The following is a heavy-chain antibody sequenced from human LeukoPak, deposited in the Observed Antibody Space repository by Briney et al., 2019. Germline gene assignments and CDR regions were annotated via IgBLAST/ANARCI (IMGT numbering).Heavy chain of an antibody. CDR2: IYAGGRS. CDR1: GGSISSYY. D-gene: IGHD6-19*01. V-gene: IGHV4-4*07. J-gene: IGHJ4*02. Sequence: SETLSLTCTVSGGSISSYYWSWIRQPPGKGLEWIGRIYAGGRSNYNPSLRSRVTISVDTSKNQFSLRLSSVTATDTGVYYCASDHSGWLGLGYWGQGTLVTVSS. CDR3: ASDHSGWLGLGY.